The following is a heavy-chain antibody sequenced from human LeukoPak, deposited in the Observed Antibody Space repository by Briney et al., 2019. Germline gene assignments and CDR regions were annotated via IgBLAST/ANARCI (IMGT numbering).Heavy chain of an antibody. CDR3: ARRITVFYWFDP. V-gene: IGHV4-34*01. CDR1: GGSFSDYY. J-gene: IGHJ5*02. Sequence: KPSETLSLTCAVYGGSFSDYYRTWIRQSPGKGLEWIGGINHSGSTNYNPSLKSRVTISVDTSKNQFSLKLTSVTAADTAVYYCARRITVFYWFDPWGQGTLVTVSS. CDR2: INHSGST. D-gene: IGHD3-3*01.